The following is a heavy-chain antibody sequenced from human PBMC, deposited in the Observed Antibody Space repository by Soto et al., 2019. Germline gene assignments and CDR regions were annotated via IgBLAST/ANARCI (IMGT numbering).Heavy chain of an antibody. V-gene: IGHV4-59*01. CDR3: ARAIRRGGGFDY. CDR1: GGSISSYY. D-gene: IGHD3-10*01. CDR2: IYHRGTT. J-gene: IGHJ4*02. Sequence: SETLSLTCTVSGGSISSYYWSWIRQPPGKGLEWIGYIYHRGTTNYSPSLKSRVTISADMSKNQFSLKLSSVTAADTAVYYCARAIRRGGGFDYWGQGTLVTVSS.